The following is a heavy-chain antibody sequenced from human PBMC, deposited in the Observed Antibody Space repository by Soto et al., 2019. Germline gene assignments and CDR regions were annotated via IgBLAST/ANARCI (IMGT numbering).Heavy chain of an antibody. CDR1: GGSISSSNW. V-gene: IGHV4-4*02. CDR3: ARVKGRDPRVAMDYGYFDY. D-gene: IGHD4-17*01. Sequence: SETLSLTCAVSGGSISSSNWWSWVRQPPGKGLEWIGEIYHSGSTNYNPSLKSRVTISVDKSKNQFSLKLSSVTAADTAVYYCARVKGRDPRVAMDYGYFDYWGRGTLVTVSS. CDR2: IYHSGST. J-gene: IGHJ4*02.